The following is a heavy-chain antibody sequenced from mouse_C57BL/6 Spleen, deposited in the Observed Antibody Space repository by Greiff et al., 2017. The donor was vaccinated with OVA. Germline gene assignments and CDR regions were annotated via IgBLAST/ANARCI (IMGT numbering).Heavy chain of an antibody. CDR2: IYPGSGNT. J-gene: IGHJ2*01. D-gene: IGHD4-1*01. CDR1: GYTFTDYY. Sequence: QVHVKQSGAELVRPGASVKLSCKASGYTFTDYYINWVKQRPGQGLEWIARIYPGSGNTYYNEKFKGKATLTAEKSSSTAYMQLSSLTSEDSAVYFCAKGKGNWDFDYWGQGTTLTVSS. CDR3: AKGKGNWDFDY. V-gene: IGHV1-76*01.